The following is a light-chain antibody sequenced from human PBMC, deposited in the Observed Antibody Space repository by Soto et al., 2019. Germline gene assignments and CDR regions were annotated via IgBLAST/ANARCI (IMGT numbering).Light chain of an antibody. Sequence: SYELTQPPSVSVAPGKTARITCGGNNTGGKSVHWYQLKPGQAPVLIIYNDGDRPSGIPERFSGSNSGNTATLTVSWVEAGDEADYYCQVWGSNADPYVLFGGGTKLTVL. CDR1: NTGGKS. CDR3: QVWGSNADPYVL. V-gene: IGLV3-21*04. J-gene: IGLJ3*02. CDR2: NDG.